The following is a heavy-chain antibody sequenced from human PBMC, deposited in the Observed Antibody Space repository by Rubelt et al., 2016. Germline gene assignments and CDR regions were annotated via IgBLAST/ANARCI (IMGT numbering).Heavy chain of an antibody. CDR2: FYSGGST. D-gene: IGHD4-11*01. CDR3: ARGGYSDWASYFDY. J-gene: IGHJ4*02. Sequence: SVFYSGGSTSYAESVKGRFIISRDNSKNTLYLQLNSLRAEDTAVYYCARGGYSDWASYFDYWGQGSVVTVSS. V-gene: IGHV3-66*01.